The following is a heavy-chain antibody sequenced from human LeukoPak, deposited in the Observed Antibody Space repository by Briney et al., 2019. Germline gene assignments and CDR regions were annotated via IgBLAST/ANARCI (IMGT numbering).Heavy chain of an antibody. CDR2: ISSSSSTI. Sequence: PGGSLRLSCAASGFTFSSYSMNWVRQAPGKGLEWVSYISSSSSTIYYADSVKGRFTISRDNSKNTLYLQMNSLRAEDTAVYYCARLGSGEGDAFDIWGQGTMVTVSS. V-gene: IGHV3-48*01. D-gene: IGHD7-27*01. CDR3: ARLGSGEGDAFDI. CDR1: GFTFSSYS. J-gene: IGHJ3*02.